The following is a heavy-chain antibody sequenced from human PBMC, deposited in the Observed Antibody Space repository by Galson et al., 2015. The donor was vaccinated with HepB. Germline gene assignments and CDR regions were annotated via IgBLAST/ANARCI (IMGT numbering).Heavy chain of an antibody. CDR1: GYSFTSHW. D-gene: IGHD3-22*01. CDR3: ASRQTRYFDGNSYNNPDEY. Sequence: QSGAEVKQPGESLRISCKGSGYSFTSHWISWVRQMPGKDLEWLGRIDPSDSYTNYSPSSQGHVTISADKSIRTAYLQWSSLKASDTAMYYCASRQTRYFDGNSYNNPDEYWGQGTLVTVAS. J-gene: IGHJ4*02. V-gene: IGHV5-10-1*01. CDR2: IDPSDSYT.